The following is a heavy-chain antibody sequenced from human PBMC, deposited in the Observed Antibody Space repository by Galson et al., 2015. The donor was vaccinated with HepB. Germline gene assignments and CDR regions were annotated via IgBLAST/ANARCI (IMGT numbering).Heavy chain of an antibody. CDR2: ISYDGSNK. CDR1: GFTFSSYA. D-gene: IGHD1-26*01. CDR3: ARDQSGVGATWGPPGY. J-gene: IGHJ4*02. Sequence: SLRLSCAASGFTFSSYAMHWVRQAPGKGLEWVAVISYDGSNKYYADSVKGRFTISRDNSENTLYLQMNSLRAEDTAVYYCARDQSGVGATWGPPGYWGQGTLVTVSS. V-gene: IGHV3-30-3*01.